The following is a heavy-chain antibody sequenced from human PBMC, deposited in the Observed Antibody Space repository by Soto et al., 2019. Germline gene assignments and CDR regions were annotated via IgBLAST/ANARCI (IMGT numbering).Heavy chain of an antibody. V-gene: IGHV3-33*01. CDR2: IGYAGKNK. CDR1: GFIFNNYG. D-gene: IGHD4-4*01. Sequence: PGGSLRLSCVTSGFIFNNYGVHWVRQAPGQGLEWVALIGYAGKNKYYADSVKGRFTISRDSAKNSLYLQMNSLRDEDTAVYYCVRESLTVTPRVGFYYGMDVWSQGTTVTVSS. J-gene: IGHJ6*02. CDR3: VRESLTVTPRVGFYYGMDV.